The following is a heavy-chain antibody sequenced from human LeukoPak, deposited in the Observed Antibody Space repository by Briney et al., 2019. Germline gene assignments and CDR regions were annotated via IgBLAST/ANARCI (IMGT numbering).Heavy chain of an antibody. CDR3: ARGAGNYYDSSGYYYVLGY. CDR2: IYPGDSDT. Sequence: GESLKISCKGTGYSFTSYWIGWVRQMPGKGLEWMGIIYPGDSDTRYSPSFQGQVTISADKSISTAYLQWSSLKASDTAMYYCARGAGNYYDSSGYYYVLGYWGQGTLATVSS. D-gene: IGHD3-22*01. CDR1: GYSFTSYW. V-gene: IGHV5-51*01. J-gene: IGHJ4*02.